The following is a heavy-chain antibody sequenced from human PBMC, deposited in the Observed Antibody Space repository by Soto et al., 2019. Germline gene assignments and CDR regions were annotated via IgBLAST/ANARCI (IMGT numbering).Heavy chain of an antibody. CDR3: ARMSYFYDKWYFDL. D-gene: IGHD3-22*01. CDR1: GSSINNNDYY. Sequence: QLQESAPGLVKPSQTLSLTCTVSGSSINNNDYYWSWIRQTPGKVLEWIGYVYYSGTTDYIPSLKSRLSMSIDKPQNQFTLKLNSVTAADTATYYCARMSYFYDKWYFDLWGRGTLVTVSS. V-gene: IGHV4-30-4*01. CDR2: VYYSGTT. J-gene: IGHJ2*01.